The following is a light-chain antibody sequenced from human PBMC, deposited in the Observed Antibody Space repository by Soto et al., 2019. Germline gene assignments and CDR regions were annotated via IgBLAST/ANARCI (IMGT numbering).Light chain of an antibody. V-gene: IGKV1-5*03. CDR2: KAS. Sequence: DIQMTQSPSTLSAYVGDRVTLTCRASQSISSWLAWYQQKPGKAPKLLIYKASTLKSGVPSRFSGSGSGTEFTPTISSLQPDDFATYYCQHYNSYSEAFGQGTKVDIK. CDR1: QSISSW. J-gene: IGKJ1*01. CDR3: QHYNSYSEA.